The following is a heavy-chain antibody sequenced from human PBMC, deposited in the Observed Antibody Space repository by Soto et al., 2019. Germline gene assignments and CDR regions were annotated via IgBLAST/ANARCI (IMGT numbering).Heavy chain of an antibody. CDR3: ARDRHGYKSYDYYYGMDV. CDR2: IIPIFGTA. V-gene: IGHV1-69*01. D-gene: IGHD5-12*01. Sequence: QVQLVQSGAEVKKPGASVKVSCKASGGTFSSYAISWVRQAPGQGLEWMGGIIPIFGTANYAQKFQGRVTITADESTSTAYMELSSLRSEDTAVYYCARDRHGYKSYDYYYGMDVWGQGTTVTVSS. CDR1: GGTFSSYA. J-gene: IGHJ6*02.